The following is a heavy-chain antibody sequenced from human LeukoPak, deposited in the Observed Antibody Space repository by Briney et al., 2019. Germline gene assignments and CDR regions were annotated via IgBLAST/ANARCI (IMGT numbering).Heavy chain of an antibody. CDR2: ISAYNGNT. Sequence: ASVKVSCKASGYTITSYGISWVRQAPGQGLEWMGWISAYNGNTNYAQKLQGRVTMTTDTSTSTAYMELRSLRSDDTAVYYCARDLYSSGWSLADYWGQGTLVTVSS. CDR1: GYTITSYG. CDR3: ARDLYSSGWSLADY. D-gene: IGHD6-19*01. V-gene: IGHV1-18*01. J-gene: IGHJ4*02.